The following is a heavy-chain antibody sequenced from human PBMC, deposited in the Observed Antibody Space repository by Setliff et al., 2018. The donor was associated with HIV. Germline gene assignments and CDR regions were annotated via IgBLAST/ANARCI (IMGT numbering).Heavy chain of an antibody. Sequence: ASVKVSCKASGYTFTNYGITWVRQAPGHGLEWMGWLASYNDDANYAQNLQGRVTMTTDKSTSTAYMELSSLRSEDTAVYYCARGQYGDELFDYWGQGTLVTVSS. D-gene: IGHD4-17*01. V-gene: IGHV1-18*01. J-gene: IGHJ4*02. CDR3: ARGQYGDELFDY. CDR2: LASYNDDA. CDR1: GYTFTNYG.